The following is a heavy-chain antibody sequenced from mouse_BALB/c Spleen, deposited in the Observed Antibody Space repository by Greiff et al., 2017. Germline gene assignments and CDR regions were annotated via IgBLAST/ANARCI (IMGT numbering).Heavy chain of an antibody. CDR1: GFAFSSYD. CDR2: ISSGGGST. J-gene: IGHJ3*01. Sequence: VQLQQSGGGLVKPGGSLKLSCAASGFAFSSYDMSWVRQTPEKRLEWVAYISSGGGSTYYPDTVKGRFTISRDNAKNTLYLQMSSLKSEDTAMYYCARRRGNLAWFAYGGQGTLVTVSA. V-gene: IGHV5-12-1*01. D-gene: IGHD6-1*01. CDR3: ARRRGNLAWFAY.